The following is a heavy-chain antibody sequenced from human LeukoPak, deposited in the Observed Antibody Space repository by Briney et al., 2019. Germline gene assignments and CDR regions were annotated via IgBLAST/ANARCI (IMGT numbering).Heavy chain of an antibody. CDR2: IYPGDSDT. CDR3: ARLVEVAGRLDY. V-gene: IGHV5-51*01. CDR1: GSRFTSYW. D-gene: IGHD6-19*01. J-gene: IGHJ4*02. Sequence: GASLKISGKGSGSRFTSYWIGWVRRMPGKGLEWMGIIYPGDSDTRYSPSFQGQVTISAEKSISTAYLQWSRLKASDTAMYYCARLVEVAGRLDYWGQGTPVIVSS.